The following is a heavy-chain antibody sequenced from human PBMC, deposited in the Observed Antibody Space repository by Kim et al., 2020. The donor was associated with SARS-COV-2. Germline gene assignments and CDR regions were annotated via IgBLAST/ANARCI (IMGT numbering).Heavy chain of an antibody. D-gene: IGHD6-19*01. J-gene: IGHJ4*02. V-gene: IGHV3-23*01. CDR3: AKDYSSGWQRNLFDY. Sequence: DSVKGRLTSSRDNSKNTLYLQMNSRRAEDTAVYYCAKDYSSGWQRNLFDYWGQGTLVTVSS.